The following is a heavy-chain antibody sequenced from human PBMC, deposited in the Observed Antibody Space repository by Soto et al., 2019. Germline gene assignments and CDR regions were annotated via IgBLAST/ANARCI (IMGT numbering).Heavy chain of an antibody. Sequence: SETLSLTCTVSGDSIKSPYWSWVRQPPGKGLEWIGYVYYTGTTNSNPSLKSRVTISADTSKNLFSLKVVSVTPADTAVYFCAKDMTGGSSWYEFDSWGPGTLVTVSS. J-gene: IGHJ4*02. CDR1: GDSIKSPY. CDR3: AKDMTGGSSWYEFDS. CDR2: VYYTGTT. D-gene: IGHD6-13*01. V-gene: IGHV4-59*11.